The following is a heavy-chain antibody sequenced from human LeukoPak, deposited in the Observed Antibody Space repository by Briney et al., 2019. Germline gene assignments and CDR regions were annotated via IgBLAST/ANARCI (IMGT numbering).Heavy chain of an antibody. CDR3: ARAKYSSSWYFDY. D-gene: IGHD6-13*01. Sequence: SETLSLTCTVSGGSISSYYWSWIRQPPGKGLEWIGYIYYSGSTNYNPSLKSRVTISVDTSKNQFSLKLSSVTAADTAVYYCARAKYSSSWYFDYWGQGTLVTVSS. V-gene: IGHV4-59*01. J-gene: IGHJ4*02. CDR2: IYYSGST. CDR1: GGSISSYY.